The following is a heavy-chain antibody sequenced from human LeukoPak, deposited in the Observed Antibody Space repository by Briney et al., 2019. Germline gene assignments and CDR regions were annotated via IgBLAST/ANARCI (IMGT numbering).Heavy chain of an antibody. V-gene: IGHV3-11*01. CDR1: GFTFTDYY. CDR3: GRDFGLVGTKRSFDL. D-gene: IGHD1-7*01. J-gene: IGHJ3*01. CDR2: ISGSGTTI. Sequence: GGSLRLSCAASGFTFTDYYMGWIRQAPGRGLEWLSYISGSGTTIFYADSVKGRFTISRDNAKNSVDLQMNSLRAEDTAVYYCGRDFGLVGTKRSFDLWGQGTMVTVSS.